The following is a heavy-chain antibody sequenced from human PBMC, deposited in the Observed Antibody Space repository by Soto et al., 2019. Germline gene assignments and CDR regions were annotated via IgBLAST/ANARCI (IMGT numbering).Heavy chain of an antibody. CDR1: GYSFTSYG. Sequence: GASVKVSCKASGYSFTSYGISWVRQAPGQGLEWMGWISAYNGNTNYAQKLQGRVNMTTDTSTSTAYIELRSLRSDDMSVYYCARDCFSTSCYYYYYYYYMDVWGKGTTVTVSS. J-gene: IGHJ6*03. D-gene: IGHD2-2*01. CDR2: ISAYNGNT. CDR3: ARDCFSTSCYYYYYYYYMDV. V-gene: IGHV1-18*03.